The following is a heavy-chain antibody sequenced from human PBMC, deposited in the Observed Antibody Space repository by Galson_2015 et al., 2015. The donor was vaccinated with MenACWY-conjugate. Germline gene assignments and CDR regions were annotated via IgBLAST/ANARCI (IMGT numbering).Heavy chain of an antibody. J-gene: IGHJ5*02. Sequence: SVKVSCKASGSTFSNYDMHWLRQAPGQRLEYMGWINVGSGTTRSSQKFQDRVTIITDTSANTVYMELSSLRSEDTAVYFCARAHFGYGYDYFDPWGQGTLVTVSS. V-gene: IGHV1-3*01. CDR2: INVGSGTT. D-gene: IGHD5-18*01. CDR1: GSTFSNYD. CDR3: ARAHFGYGYDYFDP.